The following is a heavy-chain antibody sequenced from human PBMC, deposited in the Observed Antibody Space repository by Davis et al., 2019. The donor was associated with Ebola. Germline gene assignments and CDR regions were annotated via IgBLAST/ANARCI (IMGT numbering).Heavy chain of an antibody. Sequence: ASVKVSCKASGYTFTSYGISWVRQAPGQGLEWMGWISPHNGNTNYAQSVQGRVTMTTDTSTTTAYMEVGSLRSDDTAVYYCARAQFPTTSDHWGQGTLVTVSS. CDR2: ISPHNGNT. J-gene: IGHJ4*02. V-gene: IGHV1-18*01. CDR1: GYTFTSYG. D-gene: IGHD1-1*01. CDR3: ARAQFPTTSDH.